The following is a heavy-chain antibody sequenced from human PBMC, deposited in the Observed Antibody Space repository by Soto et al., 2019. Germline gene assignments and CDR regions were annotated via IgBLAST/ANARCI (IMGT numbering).Heavy chain of an antibody. CDR3: ARYGDSDLGSNFDY. CDR1: GGSISSYY. Sequence: PSETLSLTCTVSGGSISSYYWSWIRQPPGKGLEWIGYIYYSGSTYYNPSLKSRVTISVDTSKNQFSLKLSSVTAADTAVYYCARYGDSDLGSNFDYWGQGTLVTVSS. CDR2: IYYSGST. D-gene: IGHD4-17*01. J-gene: IGHJ4*02. V-gene: IGHV4-30-4*01.